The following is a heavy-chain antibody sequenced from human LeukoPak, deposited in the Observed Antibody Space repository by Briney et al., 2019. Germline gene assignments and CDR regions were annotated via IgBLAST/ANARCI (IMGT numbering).Heavy chain of an antibody. CDR1: GFTFSSYS. Sequence: TPGGSLRLSCGVSGFTFSSYSMCWVRQAPGKGLEWVSFISSSSSYIYYADSVKGRFTISRDNAKNSLYLQMNSLRAEDTAVYYCARGTMFPYYFDYWGQGTLVTVSS. V-gene: IGHV3-21*01. CDR2: ISSSSSYI. CDR3: ARGTMFPYYFDY. D-gene: IGHD3-10*02. J-gene: IGHJ4*02.